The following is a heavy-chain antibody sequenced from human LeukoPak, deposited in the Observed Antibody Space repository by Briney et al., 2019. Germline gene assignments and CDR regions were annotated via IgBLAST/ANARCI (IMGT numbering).Heavy chain of an antibody. D-gene: IGHD7-27*01. Sequence: GGSLTLSCAASGFTLSGYWMNWVRQAPGKGLDWVANINLGGSAKLYVDSVKGRFTISRDNAKNSLDLQMNSLKVEDTAVYYCAAWGKYNYWGQGTLVTVSS. CDR1: GFTLSGYW. J-gene: IGHJ4*02. CDR3: AAWGKYNY. CDR2: INLGGSAK. V-gene: IGHV3-7*01.